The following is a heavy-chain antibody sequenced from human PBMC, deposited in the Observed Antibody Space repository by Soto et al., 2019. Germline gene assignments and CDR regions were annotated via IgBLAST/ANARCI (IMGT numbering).Heavy chain of an antibody. V-gene: IGHV3-11*01. CDR3: AKRIVGTTGHAFDV. Sequence: QVRLVESGGRLVQPGGSLRLSCAASGFTFSDFHMIWVRQAPGKGLEWISYIYRGGSTVSYADSVQGRLTISRDNAKHSLYLQLDSLRVEDTAVYYCAKRIVGTTGHAFDVWGQGTTVTISS. J-gene: IGHJ6*02. D-gene: IGHD1-26*01. CDR2: IYRGGSTV. CDR1: GFTFSDFH.